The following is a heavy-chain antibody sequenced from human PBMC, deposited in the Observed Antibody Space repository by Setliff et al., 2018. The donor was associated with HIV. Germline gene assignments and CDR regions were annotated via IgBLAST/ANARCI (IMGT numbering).Heavy chain of an antibody. CDR2: ITPSGDT. CDR3: ASAGPYCGDDCPYNWLTP. Sequence: PSETLSLTCTVSGDSMSSGDYYWSWVRQPPGKGLEWIGEITPSGDTNYIPSLKSRVTMSLDTSKNQFSLTLRSVTAADTAVYYCASAGPYCGDDCPYNWLTPWGQGTLVTVSS. D-gene: IGHD2-21*02. CDR1: GDSMSSGDYY. J-gene: IGHJ5*02. V-gene: IGHV4-61*08.